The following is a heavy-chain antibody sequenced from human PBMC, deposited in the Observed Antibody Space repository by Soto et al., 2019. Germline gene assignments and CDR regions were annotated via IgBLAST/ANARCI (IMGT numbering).Heavy chain of an antibody. Sequence: QVQLVQSGAEVKKPGSSVKVSCKASGGTFSSYAISWVRQAPGQGLEWMGGIIPIFGTANYAQKFQGRVTITADDSTSTAYMELSSLRSEDTAVYYCARRTMVRGVIIGHWYFDLWGRGTLVTVSS. D-gene: IGHD3-10*01. CDR3: ARRTMVRGVIIGHWYFDL. V-gene: IGHV1-69*01. CDR1: GGTFSSYA. CDR2: IIPIFGTA. J-gene: IGHJ2*01.